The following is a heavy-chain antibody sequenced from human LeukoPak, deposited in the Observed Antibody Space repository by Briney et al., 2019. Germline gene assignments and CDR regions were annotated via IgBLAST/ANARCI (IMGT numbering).Heavy chain of an antibody. V-gene: IGHV1-2*06. CDR1: GYTFTGYY. CDR2: INPNSGGT. J-gene: IGHJ6*03. CDR3: ARVSIAAAGTISGYYYYMDV. Sequence: GASVKVSCKASGYTFTGYYMHWVRQAPGQGLEWMGRINPNSGGTNYAQKFQGSVTMTRDTSISTAYMELSRLRSDDTAVYYCARVSIAAAGTISGYYYYMDVWGKGTTVTVSS. D-gene: IGHD6-13*01.